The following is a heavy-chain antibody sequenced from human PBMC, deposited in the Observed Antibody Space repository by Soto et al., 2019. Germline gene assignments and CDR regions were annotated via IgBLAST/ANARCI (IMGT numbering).Heavy chain of an antibody. V-gene: IGHV4-31*03. CDR2: IYYRWST. CDR1: GDSISSNGYY. Sequence: QVQLQESGPGLVKPSQTLSLTCTVSGDSISSNGYYWSWIRQHPWKGLEWIGYIYYRWSTYYNPSLKSRVTISLDTSKKQFSLQLSAVTAADTAVYYCARDQRGSNQYYGMDVWGQGTTVTVSS. J-gene: IGHJ6*02. CDR3: ARDQRGSNQYYGMDV. D-gene: IGHD6-25*01.